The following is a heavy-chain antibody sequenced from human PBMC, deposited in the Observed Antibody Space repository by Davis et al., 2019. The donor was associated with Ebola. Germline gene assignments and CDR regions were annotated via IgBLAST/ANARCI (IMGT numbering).Heavy chain of an antibody. D-gene: IGHD5-12*01. CDR1: GFTVSSNH. Sequence: GESLKISCAVSGFTVSSNHMSWVRQAPGKGLEWVSVIYDQSTAYADAVRGRFIISRDKSNNTLYLEMNSLRVDDTAVYYCARGRKVAKMGSWFDPWGQGTLVTVSS. J-gene: IGHJ5*02. V-gene: IGHV3-53*05. CDR2: IYDQST. CDR3: ARGRKVAKMGSWFDP.